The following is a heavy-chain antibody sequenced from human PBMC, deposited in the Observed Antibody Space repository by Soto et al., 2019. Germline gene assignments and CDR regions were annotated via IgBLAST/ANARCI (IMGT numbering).Heavy chain of an antibody. D-gene: IGHD3-22*01. CDR3: ARDPHPYYDSSGYHAFDI. Sequence: QVQLVQSGAEVKKPGASVKVSCKASGYTFTSYAMHWVRQAPGQRLEWMGWINAGNGNTKYSQKFQGRVTITRDTSASTAYRELSSLRSEDTAVYYCARDPHPYYDSSGYHAFDIWGQGTMVTVSS. V-gene: IGHV1-3*01. J-gene: IGHJ3*02. CDR1: GYTFTSYA. CDR2: INAGNGNT.